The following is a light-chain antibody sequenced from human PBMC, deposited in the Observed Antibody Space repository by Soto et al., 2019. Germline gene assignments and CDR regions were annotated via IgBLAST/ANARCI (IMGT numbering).Light chain of an antibody. J-gene: IGLJ2*01. V-gene: IGLV2-14*01. Sequence: QSALTQPVSVSGSPGQSITISCTGTSSDVGSYNTVSWYQQHPGKVPKLMIYEVSNRPSGVSNRFSASKSGNTASLNISGLQAEDEADYYCSSETSSKTLLFGGGTKVTVL. CDR2: EVS. CDR1: SSDVGSYNT. CDR3: SSETSSKTLL.